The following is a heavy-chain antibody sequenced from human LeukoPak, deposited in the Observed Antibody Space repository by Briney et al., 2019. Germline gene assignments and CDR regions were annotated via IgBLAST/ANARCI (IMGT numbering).Heavy chain of an antibody. V-gene: IGHV3-7*01. CDR2: IKQDGSEK. J-gene: IGHJ4*02. Sequence: PGGSLRLSCAASGFTFSSYWMSWVRQAPGKGLEWVANIKQDGSEKYYVDSVKGRFTISRDNAKNSLYLQMNSLRAEDTAVYYCARERGYSYGYGDYWGQGTLVTVSS. CDR3: ARERGYSYGYGDY. D-gene: IGHD5-18*01. CDR1: GFTFSSYW.